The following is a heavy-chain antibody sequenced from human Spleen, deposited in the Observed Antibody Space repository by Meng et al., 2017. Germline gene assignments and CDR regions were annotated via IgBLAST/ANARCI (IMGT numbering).Heavy chain of an antibody. J-gene: IGHJ4*02. D-gene: IGHD4-11*01. Sequence: QVHLQQGGEGLLKPAETLALTCVVSGGSFSDYYWSWIRQPPGKGLEWIGEINHSGSTNYNPSLESRATISVDTSQNNLSLKLSSVTAADSAVYYCARGPTTMAHDFDYWGQGTLVTVSS. CDR2: INHSGST. CDR3: ARGPTTMAHDFDY. V-gene: IGHV4-34*01. CDR1: GGSFSDYY.